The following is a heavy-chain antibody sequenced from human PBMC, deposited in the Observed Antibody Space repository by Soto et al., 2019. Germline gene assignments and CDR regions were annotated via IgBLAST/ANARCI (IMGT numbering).Heavy chain of an antibody. J-gene: IGHJ6*02. CDR1: GYTFTSYA. V-gene: IGHV1-3*01. Sequence: ASVKVSCKASGYTFTSYAMHWVRQAPGQRLEWMGWINAGNGNTKYSQKFQGRVTITRDTSASTAYMELSSLRSEDTAVYYCASYDFWSGYYKPYYYYGMDVWGQGTTVTVSS. CDR2: INAGNGNT. CDR3: ASYDFWSGYYKPYYYYGMDV. D-gene: IGHD3-3*01.